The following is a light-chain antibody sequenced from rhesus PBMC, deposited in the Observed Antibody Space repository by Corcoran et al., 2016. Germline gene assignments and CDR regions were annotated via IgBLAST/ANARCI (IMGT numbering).Light chain of an antibody. Sequence: DIQMTQSPSSLSASVGDRVTITCRASQDITTYLKWYQQKPGKAPNLLINYANRLESGVPSRFSGSGSGTYFTLTISSLQPEDFATYYCQQFNDVPLTFGGGTKVDIK. CDR3: QQFNDVPLT. J-gene: IGKJ4*01. V-gene: IGKV1-32*01. CDR2: YAN. CDR1: QDITTY.